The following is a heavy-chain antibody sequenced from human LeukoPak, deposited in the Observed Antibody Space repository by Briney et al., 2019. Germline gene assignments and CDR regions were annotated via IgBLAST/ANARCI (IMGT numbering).Heavy chain of an antibody. CDR1: GFTFRTFG. J-gene: IGHJ1*01. V-gene: IGHV3-7*01. CDR3: ATYSSLNRREFQY. CDR2: IKTDGSEK. Sequence: GGSLRLSCAASGFTFRTFGMHWVRQAPGKGLQWVANIKTDGSEKYYVDSVKGRFTISRDNAKNSLYLQMNSLRAEDTAVYYCATYSSLNRREFQYWGQGTLLTVSS. D-gene: IGHD3-22*01.